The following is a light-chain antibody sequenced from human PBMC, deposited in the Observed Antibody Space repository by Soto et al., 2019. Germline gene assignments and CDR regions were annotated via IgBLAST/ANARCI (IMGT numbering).Light chain of an antibody. V-gene: IGKV1-5*01. CDR3: QQYNSSPYT. CDR2: DAS. CDR1: QSISSW. J-gene: IGKJ2*01. Sequence: DIPMTQSPSTLSASVGARVTITCRARQSISSWFAWYRQKPGKATKLLIYDASSLESGVPSRFSGSGSGTEFTLTISSLQPDYFATYYCQQYNSSPYTFGQGTKLESK.